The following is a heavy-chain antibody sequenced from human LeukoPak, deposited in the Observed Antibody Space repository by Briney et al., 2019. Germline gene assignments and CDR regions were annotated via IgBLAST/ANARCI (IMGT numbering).Heavy chain of an antibody. J-gene: IGHJ6*02. Sequence: ASVKVSCKASGYTFTGYYMHWVRQAPGQGLEWMGWINPNSGGTNYAQKFQGRVTMTRDTSISTAYMELSRLRSDDTAVYYCTLYSSSWYRYYYYYGMDVWGQGTTVTVSS. CDR1: GYTFTGYY. CDR2: INPNSGGT. V-gene: IGHV1-2*02. CDR3: TLYSSSWYRYYYYYGMDV. D-gene: IGHD6-13*01.